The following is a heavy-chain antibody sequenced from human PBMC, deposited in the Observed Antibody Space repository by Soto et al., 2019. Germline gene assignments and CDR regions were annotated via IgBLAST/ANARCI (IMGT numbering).Heavy chain of an antibody. V-gene: IGHV4-34*01. CDR1: GGSFSGYY. CDR3: ARGYCSGGSCFDAFDI. J-gene: IGHJ3*02. D-gene: IGHD2-15*01. Sequence: SETLSLTCAVYGGSFSGYYWSWIRQPPGKGLEWIGEINHSGSTNYNPSLKSRVTISVDTSKNQFSLKLSSVTAADTAVYYCARGYCSGGSCFDAFDIWGQGTMVTVSS. CDR2: INHSGST.